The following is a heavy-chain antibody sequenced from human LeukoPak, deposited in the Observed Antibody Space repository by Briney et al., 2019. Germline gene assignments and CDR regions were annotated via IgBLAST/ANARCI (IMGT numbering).Heavy chain of an antibody. V-gene: IGHV4-59*01. D-gene: IGHD2-21*02. J-gene: IGHJ4*02. CDR1: GGSITTYY. CDR2: IYYTGNT. Sequence: SETLSLTCAVSGGSITTYYWTWIRQPPGQALEWIGYIYYTGNTKYNASLESRVTMSIDTSKNEFSLKIYSVNAADTAVYFCASGSVVTALDQWGQGTLVTVPS. CDR3: ASGSVVTALDQ.